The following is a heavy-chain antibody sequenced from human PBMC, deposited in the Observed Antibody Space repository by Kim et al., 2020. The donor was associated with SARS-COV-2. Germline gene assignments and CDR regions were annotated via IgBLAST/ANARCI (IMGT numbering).Heavy chain of an antibody. CDR2: INPSGGST. CDR1: GYTFTSYY. J-gene: IGHJ4*02. Sequence: ASVKVSCKASGYTFTSYYMHWVRQAPGQGLEWMGIINPSGGSTSYAQKFQGRVTMTRDTSTSTVYMELSSLRSEDTAVYYCARDKTKDYDSSGYLAYWGQGTLVTVSS. CDR3: ARDKTKDYDSSGYLAY. V-gene: IGHV1-46*01. D-gene: IGHD3-22*01.